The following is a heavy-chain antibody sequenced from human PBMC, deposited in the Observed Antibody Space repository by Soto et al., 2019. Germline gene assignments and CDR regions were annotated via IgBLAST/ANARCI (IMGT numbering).Heavy chain of an antibody. CDR2: VNEDGSEK. D-gene: IGHD1-7*01. V-gene: IGHV3-7*01. CDR3: ATTNIRTTTADY. CDR1: GLTFSNYY. J-gene: IGHJ4*02. Sequence: GGSLRLSCAASGLTFSNYYMSWVRQAQGKGLEWVANVNEDGSEKYYVDSVKGRFTVSRDNARNSLYLQMNSLRAEDTAVYYCATTNIRTTTADYWGQGTLVTVSS.